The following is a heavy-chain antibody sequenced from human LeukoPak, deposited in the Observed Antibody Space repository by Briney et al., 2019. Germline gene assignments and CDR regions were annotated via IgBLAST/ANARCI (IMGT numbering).Heavy chain of an antibody. Sequence: RASVKVSCKVSGYTLTELSMHWVRQAPGKGLEWMGGFDPEDAETIYAQKFQGRVTMTEDTSTDTAYMELSSLRSEDTAVYYCATVQYSGSYYIYYGMDVWGQGTTVTVSS. D-gene: IGHD1-26*01. CDR3: ATVQYSGSYYIYYGMDV. V-gene: IGHV1-24*01. J-gene: IGHJ6*02. CDR2: FDPEDAET. CDR1: GYTLTELS.